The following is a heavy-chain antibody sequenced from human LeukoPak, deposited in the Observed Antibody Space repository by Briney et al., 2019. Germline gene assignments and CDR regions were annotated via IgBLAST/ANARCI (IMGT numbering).Heavy chain of an antibody. CDR3: AREGLAYCGGDCYVDY. Sequence: GGSLRLSCAASGFTFSSYGMHWVRQAPAKGLEWVAVIWYDGSNKYYADSVKGRFTISRDNSKNTLYLQMNSLRAEDTAVYYCAREGLAYCGGDCYVDYWGQGTLVTVSS. CDR1: GFTFSSYG. D-gene: IGHD2-21*02. J-gene: IGHJ4*02. V-gene: IGHV3-33*01. CDR2: IWYDGSNK.